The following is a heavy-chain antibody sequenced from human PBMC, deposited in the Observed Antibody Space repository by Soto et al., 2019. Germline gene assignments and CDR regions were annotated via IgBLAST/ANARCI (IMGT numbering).Heavy chain of an antibody. CDR3: AKHSKAPRWFGELTLDY. J-gene: IGHJ4*02. CDR1: GFTFSSYA. CDR2: ISGSGGST. D-gene: IGHD3-10*01. V-gene: IGHV3-23*01. Sequence: PGGSLRLSCAASGFTFSSYAMSWVRQAPGKGLEWVSAISGSGGSTYYADSVKGRFTISRDNSKNTLYLQMNSLRAEDTAVYYCAKHSKAPRWFGELTLDYWGQGTLVTVSS.